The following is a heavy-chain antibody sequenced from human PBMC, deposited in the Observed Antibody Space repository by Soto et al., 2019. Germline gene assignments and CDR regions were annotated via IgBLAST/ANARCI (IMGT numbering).Heavy chain of an antibody. CDR1: AYTFTSYG. D-gene: IGHD3-9*01. CDR2: ISVHNGNA. CDR3: ARVSSSDWFSTFDY. V-gene: IGHV1-18*01. J-gene: IGHJ4*02. Sequence: QVQLVQSGAEVKKPGASVKVSCKASAYTFTSYGISWVRQAPGQGLEWMGWISVHNGNAHYAQNLQGRVTMTTDTSTSTAYMDLRSLRSDDTAVYYCARVSSSDWFSTFDYWGQGTLITVSS.